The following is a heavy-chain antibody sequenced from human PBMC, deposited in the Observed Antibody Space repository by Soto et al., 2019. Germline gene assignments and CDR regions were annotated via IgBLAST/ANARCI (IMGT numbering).Heavy chain of an antibody. CDR1: GYTFTSYG. D-gene: IGHD3-9*01. J-gene: IGHJ5*02. Sequence: ASVKVSCKASGYTFTSYGISWVRQAPGQGLEWMGWISAYNGNTNYAQKLQGRVTMTTDTSTSTAYMELRSLRSDDTAVYYCARAHYDSLTGYSLNWLGTLCQGTLLNVSS. CDR3: ARAHYDSLTGYSLNWLGT. CDR2: ISAYNGNT. V-gene: IGHV1-18*01.